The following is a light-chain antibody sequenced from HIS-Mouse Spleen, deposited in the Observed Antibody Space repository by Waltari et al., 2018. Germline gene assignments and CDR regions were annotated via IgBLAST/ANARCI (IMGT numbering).Light chain of an antibody. J-gene: IGLJ2*01. CDR3: SSYTSSSPYVV. CDR2: QVS. Sequence: QSALTQPASVSGSPGQSITISCTGTSSDVGGYNYVSWYQQHPGKAPKLMIYQVSNRPSGVSNRFSGPKSRNTASLTISGLQAEDEADFYCSSYTSSSPYVVFGGGTKLTVL. V-gene: IGLV2-14*01. CDR1: SSDVGGYNY.